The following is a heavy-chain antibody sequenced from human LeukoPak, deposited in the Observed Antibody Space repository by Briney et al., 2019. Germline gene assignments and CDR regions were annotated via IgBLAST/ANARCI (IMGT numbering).Heavy chain of an antibody. CDR3: TRDRLGREVAGYFDY. CDR2: IRSKAYGGTT. D-gene: IGHD6-19*01. CDR1: GFTFGDYA. V-gene: IGHV3-49*03. Sequence: PGGSLRLSCTASGFTFGDYAMSWFRQAPGKGLEGVGFIRSKAYGGTTEYAASVKGRFTISRDDSKSIAYLQMNSLKTEDTAVYYCTRDRLGREVAGYFDYWGQGTLVTVSS. J-gene: IGHJ4*02.